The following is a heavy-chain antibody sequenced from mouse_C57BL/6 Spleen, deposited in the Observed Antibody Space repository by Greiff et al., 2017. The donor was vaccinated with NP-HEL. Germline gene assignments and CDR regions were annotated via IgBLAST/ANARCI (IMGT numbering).Heavy chain of an antibody. V-gene: IGHV5-4*01. J-gene: IGHJ1*03. CDR1: GFTFSSYA. Sequence: EVRLVESGGGLVKPGGSLKLSCAASGFTFSSYAMSWVRQTPEKRLEWVATISDGGSYTYYPDNVKGRFTISRDNAKNNLYLQMSHLKSEDTAMYYCARDRRHYGSSYWYFEVWGTGTTVTVSS. CDR3: ARDRRHYGSSYWYFEV. CDR2: ISDGGSYT. D-gene: IGHD1-1*01.